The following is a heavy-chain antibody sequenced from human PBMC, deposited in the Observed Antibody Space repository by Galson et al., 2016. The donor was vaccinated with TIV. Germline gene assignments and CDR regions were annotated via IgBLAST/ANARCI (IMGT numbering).Heavy chain of an antibody. Sequence: PALVKPTQTLTLTCTFSGFSLSTNEMCVGWIRQPPGKALEWLARIDWDDGTYYSTSLKTRLTISKDTSRNQVVLRMTSMDPVDTGTYYCARMVYGDYPPRFYYDNWGQGILVTVSS. V-gene: IGHV2-70*11. D-gene: IGHD4-17*01. CDR3: ARMVYGDYPPRFYYDN. CDR2: IDWDDGT. J-gene: IGHJ4*02. CDR1: GFSLSTNEMC.